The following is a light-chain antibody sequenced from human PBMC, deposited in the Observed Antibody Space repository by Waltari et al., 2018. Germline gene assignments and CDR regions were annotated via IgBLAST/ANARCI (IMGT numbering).Light chain of an antibody. CDR3: AAWDDSLSGKV. CDR2: RNN. V-gene: IGLV1-44*01. J-gene: IGLJ3*02. Sequence: QTVLTQPPSASGTPGQRVTISCSGSSSNIGSNLVNWYQQLPGTAPKLLVYRNNQRPSGVPDRCSGSKSGTSASRAISGLQSGDEADYYCAAWDDSLSGKVFGGGTKLTVL. CDR1: SSNIGSNL.